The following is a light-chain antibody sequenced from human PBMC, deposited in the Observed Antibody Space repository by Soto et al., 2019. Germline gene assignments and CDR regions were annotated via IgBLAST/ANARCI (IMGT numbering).Light chain of an antibody. CDR2: AAS. CDR1: QSISSS. V-gene: IGKV1-12*01. Sequence: DIQMTQSPSSVSASVGDRVTITCRASQSISSSLAWYQQKPGIVPKLLIYAASSLQSGVPSRFGGSGAGTEFNPSITSLQPEDFGTYYCQQGDSFPITFGQGTRLEIK. CDR3: QQGDSFPIT. J-gene: IGKJ5*01.